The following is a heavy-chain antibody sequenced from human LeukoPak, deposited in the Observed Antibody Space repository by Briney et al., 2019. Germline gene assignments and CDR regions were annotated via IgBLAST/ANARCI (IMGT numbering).Heavy chain of an antibody. V-gene: IGHV4-59*01. CDR3: ARVRAYCGGDCQLLLGYYYMDV. CDR1: GGSINNYY. Sequence: SETLSLTCTVSGGSINNYYWSWIRQPPGKGLEWIGYIYYSGSTNCNPSLKSRVTISLDTFKNQFSLKLSSVTAADTAVYYCARVRAYCGGDCQLLLGYYYMDVWGKGTTVTVSS. J-gene: IGHJ6*03. CDR2: IYYSGST. D-gene: IGHD2-21*01.